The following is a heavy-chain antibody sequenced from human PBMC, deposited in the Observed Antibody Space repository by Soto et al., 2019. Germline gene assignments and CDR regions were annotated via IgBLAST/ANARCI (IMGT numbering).Heavy chain of an antibody. V-gene: IGHV1-46*03. CDR1: GYTFTSYY. CDR3: ARAQAWGIHDY. Sequence: QVQLVQSGAEVKKPGASVNISCKASGYTFTSYYIHWVRQAPGQGLEWVGTINPSGGSTTYAQKFQGRVTMTRDTSTSTVYMELSSLISEATAVYHCARAQAWGIHDYWGQGTLVTVSS. J-gene: IGHJ4*02. D-gene: IGHD7-27*01. CDR2: INPSGGST.